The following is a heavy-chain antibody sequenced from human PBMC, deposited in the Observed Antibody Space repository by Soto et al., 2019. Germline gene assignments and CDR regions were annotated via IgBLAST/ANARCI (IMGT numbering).Heavy chain of an antibody. CDR2: INHSGST. CDR1: GGSFSGYY. Sequence: QVQLQQWGAGLLKPSETLSLTCAVYGGSFSGYYWSWIRQPPGKGLEWIGEINHSGSTNYNPSLKSRVTISVDTSKNQFSLKLSSVTAADTAVYYCARGKYYDYIWGSYPSGYYFDYWGQGTLFTVSS. CDR3: ARGKYYDYIWGSYPSGYYFDY. D-gene: IGHD3-16*02. J-gene: IGHJ4*02. V-gene: IGHV4-34*01.